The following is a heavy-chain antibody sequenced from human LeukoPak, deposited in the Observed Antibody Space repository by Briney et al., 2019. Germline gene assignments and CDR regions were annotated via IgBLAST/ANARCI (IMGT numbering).Heavy chain of an antibody. V-gene: IGHV3-7*01. D-gene: IGHD4-11*01. Sequence: VGAPRISCAPSRFTFSNHWMGSVRQPPGKGREWVANIKQEGGEKYYADSVKGRFTISRDNAKNSLYLQMNSLGGDDTGIYYCAKYSSFNARVFHYWGQGTLVTVPS. J-gene: IGHJ1*01. CDR3: AKYSSFNARVFHY. CDR2: IKQEGGEK. CDR1: RFTFSNHW.